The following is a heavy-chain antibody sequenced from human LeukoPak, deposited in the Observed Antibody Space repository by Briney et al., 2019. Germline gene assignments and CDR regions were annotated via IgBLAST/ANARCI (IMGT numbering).Heavy chain of an antibody. CDR2: ISYDGSNK. D-gene: IGHD3-3*01. V-gene: IGHV3-30-3*02. Sequence: GGSLRLSCAASGFTFSSYAMHWVRQAPGKGLEWVAVISYDGSNKYYADSVKGRFTISRDNSKNTLYLQMNSLRAEDTAVYYCAKYGYDFWSGYYTADYYYYYMDVWGKGTTVTVSS. J-gene: IGHJ6*03. CDR1: GFTFSSYA. CDR3: AKYGYDFWSGYYTADYYYYYMDV.